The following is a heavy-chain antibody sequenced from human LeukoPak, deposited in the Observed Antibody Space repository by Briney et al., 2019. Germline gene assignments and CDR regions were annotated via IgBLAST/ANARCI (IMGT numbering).Heavy chain of an antibody. CDR1: GGSFSGYY. D-gene: IGHD5-18*01. J-gene: IGHJ4*02. CDR2: INHSGST. CDR3: AIARIQLFDY. Sequence: SETLSLTCAVYGGSFSGYYWSWIRQPPGKGLEWIGEINHSGSTNYNPSLKSRVTISVDTSKNQFSLKLSSVTAADTAVYYCAIARIQLFDYWGQGTLVTLSS. V-gene: IGHV4-34*01.